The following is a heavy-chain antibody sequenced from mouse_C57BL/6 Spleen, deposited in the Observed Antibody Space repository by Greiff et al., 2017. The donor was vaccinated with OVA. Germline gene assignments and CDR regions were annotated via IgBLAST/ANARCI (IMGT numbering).Heavy chain of an antibody. J-gene: IGHJ2*01. CDR1: GYAFSSYW. CDR3: ARYPNYGSSPYFDY. CDR2: IYPGDGDT. D-gene: IGHD1-1*01. Sequence: VQLQQSGAELVKPGASVKISCKASGYAFSSYWMYWVKQRPGKGLEWIGQIYPGDGDTNYNGKFKGKATLTADKSSSTAYMQLSSLTSEDSAVYFCARYPNYGSSPYFDYWGQGTTLTVSS. V-gene: IGHV1-80*01.